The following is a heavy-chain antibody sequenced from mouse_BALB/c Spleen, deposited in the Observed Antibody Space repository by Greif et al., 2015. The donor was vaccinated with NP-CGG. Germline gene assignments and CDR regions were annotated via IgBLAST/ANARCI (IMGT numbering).Heavy chain of an antibody. D-gene: IGHD2-4*01. Sequence: EVHLVESGGGLVKPGGSLKLSCAASGFTFSDYYMYWVRQTPEKRLEWVATISDGGSYTYYPDSVKGRFTISRDNAKNNLYLQMSSLKSEDTAMYYCARDLYDYGKGWFAYWGQGTLVTVSA. CDR3: ARDLYDYGKGWFAY. CDR1: GFTFSDYY. CDR2: ISDGGSYT. J-gene: IGHJ3*01. V-gene: IGHV5-4*02.